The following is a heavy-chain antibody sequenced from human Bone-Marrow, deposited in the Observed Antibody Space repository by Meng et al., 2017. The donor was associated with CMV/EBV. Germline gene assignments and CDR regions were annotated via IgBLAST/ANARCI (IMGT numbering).Heavy chain of an antibody. D-gene: IGHD2-2*02. Sequence: SETLSLTCAVYGWSFSGYYWSWIRQPPGKGLEWIGEINHSGSTNYNPSLKSRVTISVDTSKNQFSLKLSSVTAADTAVYYCARGGGRYCSRTSCYRYYYYYGMDVWGQGTTVTVSS. J-gene: IGHJ6*02. CDR2: INHSGST. V-gene: IGHV4-34*01. CDR3: ARGGGRYCSRTSCYRYYYYYGMDV. CDR1: GWSFSGYY.